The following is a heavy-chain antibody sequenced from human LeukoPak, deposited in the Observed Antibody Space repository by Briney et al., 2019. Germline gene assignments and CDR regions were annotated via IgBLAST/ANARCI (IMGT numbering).Heavy chain of an antibody. J-gene: IGHJ4*02. CDR1: GGSFSGYY. CDR3: ARWGYVAFDY. CDR2: INHSGST. Sequence: SETLSLTCAVYGGSFSGYYWSWIHQPPGKGLEWIGEINHSGSTNYNPSLKSRVTISVDTSKNQFSLKLSSVTAADTAVYYCARWGYVAFDYWGQGTLVTVSS. V-gene: IGHV4-34*01. D-gene: IGHD5-12*01.